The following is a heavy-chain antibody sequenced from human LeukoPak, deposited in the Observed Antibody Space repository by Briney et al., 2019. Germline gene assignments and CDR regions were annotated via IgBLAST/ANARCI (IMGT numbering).Heavy chain of an antibody. CDR3: ARGGCSGGSCYYHWYFDL. V-gene: IGHV4-30-4*01. CDR1: GGSISSGDYY. Sequence: SETLSLTCTVSGGSISSGDYYWSWIRQPPGKGLEWIGYIYYSGSTYYNPSLKSRVTISVDTSKNQFSLKLSSVTAADTAVYYCARGGCSGGSCYYHWYFDLWGRGTLVTVSS. D-gene: IGHD2-15*01. CDR2: IYYSGST. J-gene: IGHJ2*01.